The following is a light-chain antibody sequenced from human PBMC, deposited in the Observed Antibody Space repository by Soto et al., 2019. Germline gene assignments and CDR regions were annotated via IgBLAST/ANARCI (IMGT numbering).Light chain of an antibody. CDR2: GAS. Sequence: EIVLTQSPGTLSLSPGERATLSCRASQSISTSYLAWYQQKPGQAPRLLIYGASSRATDIPARFSGSGSGTDFTLTISSLEPEDFAVYFCQQYAGPPTTFGQGTRLEIK. J-gene: IGKJ5*01. CDR3: QQYAGPPTT. V-gene: IGKV3-20*01. CDR1: QSISTSY.